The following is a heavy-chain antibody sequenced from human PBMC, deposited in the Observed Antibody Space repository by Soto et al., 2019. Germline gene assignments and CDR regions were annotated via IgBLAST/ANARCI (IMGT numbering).Heavy chain of an antibody. CDR1: GFTFSSYG. J-gene: IGHJ6*02. V-gene: IGHV3-33*01. CDR3: ARGLSRVNYYYYGMDV. Sequence: QVQLVESGGGVVQPGRSLRLSCAASGFTFSSYGMHWVRQAPGKGLEWVAVIWYDGSNKYYADSVKGRFTISRDNSKNTLYLQMNSLRAEDTAVYYCARGLSRVNYYYYGMDVWGQGTTVTVSS. D-gene: IGHD6-13*01. CDR2: IWYDGSNK.